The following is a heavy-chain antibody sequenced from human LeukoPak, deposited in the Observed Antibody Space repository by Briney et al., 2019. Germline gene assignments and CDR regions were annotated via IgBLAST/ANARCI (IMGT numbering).Heavy chain of an antibody. D-gene: IGHD2-2*01. V-gene: IGHV3-21*01. CDR1: GFTFSSYS. CDR2: ISSSSSYI. Sequence: RAGGSLRLSCAASGFTFSSYSMNWVRQAPGKGLEWVSSISSSSSYIYYADSVKGRFTISRDNAKNSLYLQMNSLRAEDTVVYYCARDQGYCSSTSCYGGVDYWGQGTLVTVSS. CDR3: ARDQGYCSSTSCYGGVDY. J-gene: IGHJ4*02.